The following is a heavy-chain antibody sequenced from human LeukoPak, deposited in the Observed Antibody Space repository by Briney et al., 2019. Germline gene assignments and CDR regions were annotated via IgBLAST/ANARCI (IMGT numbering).Heavy chain of an antibody. Sequence: SETLSLTCTVSGYSISSGYFWGWIRQPPGKGLEWIGSIYYSGSTYYNPSLKSRVTISVDTSKNQFSLKLSSVTAADTAVYYCASGSSVYYYDSSGYYLDYWGQGTLVTVSS. D-gene: IGHD3-22*01. CDR1: GYSISSGYF. V-gene: IGHV4-38-2*02. J-gene: IGHJ4*02. CDR2: IYYSGST. CDR3: ASGSSVYYYDSSGYYLDY.